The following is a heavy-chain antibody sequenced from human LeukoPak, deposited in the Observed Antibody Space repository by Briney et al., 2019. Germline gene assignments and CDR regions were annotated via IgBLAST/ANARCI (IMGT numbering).Heavy chain of an antibody. CDR2: IYHSGST. Sequence: SETLSLTCTVSGYSISSGYYWGWIRQPPGKGLEWIGSIYHSGSTYYNPSLKSRVTISVDTSKNQFSLKLSSVTAADTAVYHCARVTGWELPYNWFDPWGQGTLVTVSS. D-gene: IGHD2-15*01. J-gene: IGHJ5*02. CDR3: ARVTGWELPYNWFDP. CDR1: GYSISSGYY. V-gene: IGHV4-38-2*02.